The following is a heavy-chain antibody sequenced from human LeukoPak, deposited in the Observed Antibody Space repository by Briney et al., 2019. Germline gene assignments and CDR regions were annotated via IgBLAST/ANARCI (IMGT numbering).Heavy chain of an antibody. J-gene: IGHJ6*02. V-gene: IGHV4-59*01. Sequence: SETLSLTCTVSGGSISSYYWSWIRQPPGKGLEWIGYIYYSGSTNYNPSLKSRVTISVDTSKNQFSLKLSSVTAADTAVYYCARGAVIAAADEYYYGMDVWGQGTTVTVSS. CDR3: ARGAVIAAADEYYYGMDV. D-gene: IGHD6-13*01. CDR2: IYYSGST. CDR1: GGSISSYY.